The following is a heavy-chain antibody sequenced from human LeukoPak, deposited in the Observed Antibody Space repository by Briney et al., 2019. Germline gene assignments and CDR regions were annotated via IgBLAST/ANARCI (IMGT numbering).Heavy chain of an antibody. CDR3: ARFGYTSGTETGYFFDY. V-gene: IGHV1-69*13. Sequence: ASVRVSCKTSGYTFSNYDIYWVRQAPGQGLEWMGGIIPPFGTANSAQKFQGRLAITADESTSTAYMELSSLTSEDTAVYYCARFGYTSGTETGYFFDYWGQGTLVTVSS. J-gene: IGHJ4*02. D-gene: IGHD3-10*01. CDR1: GYTFSNYD. CDR2: IIPPFGTA.